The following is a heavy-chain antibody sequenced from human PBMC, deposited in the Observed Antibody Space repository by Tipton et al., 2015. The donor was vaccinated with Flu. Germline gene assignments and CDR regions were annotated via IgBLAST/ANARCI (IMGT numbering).Heavy chain of an antibody. CDR1: GGSISSYY. J-gene: IGHJ6*02. Sequence: TLSLTCTVSGGSISSYYWSGIRQPAGKGLEWIGRFYTSGSTNYNPSLKSRVTMSVDTSKNQFSLKLSSVTAADTAVYYCARAEVGELLYGMDVWGQGTTVTVSS. D-gene: IGHD3-10*01. CDR2: FYTSGST. CDR3: ARAEVGELLYGMDV. V-gene: IGHV4-4*07.